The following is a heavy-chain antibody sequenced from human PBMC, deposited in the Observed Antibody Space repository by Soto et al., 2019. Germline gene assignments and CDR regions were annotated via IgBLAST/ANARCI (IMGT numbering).Heavy chain of an antibody. CDR1: GYTFTNYW. J-gene: IGHJ4*02. CDR3: TRRAGGLVDY. D-gene: IGHD2-15*01. CDR2: ICPGDSDT. Sequence: EVQLVQSGAEVKKPGESLKISCKGSGYTFTNYWIGWVRQLPGKGLEWMGIICPGDSDTRYSPSFQGQVTISADKSINTASLQWSSLKAADTAMYYCTRRAGGLVDYWGQGTLVTVSS. V-gene: IGHV5-51*03.